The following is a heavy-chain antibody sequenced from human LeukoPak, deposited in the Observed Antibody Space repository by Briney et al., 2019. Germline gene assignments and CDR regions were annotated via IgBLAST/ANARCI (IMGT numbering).Heavy chain of an antibody. CDR3: ARANILTGYYHFDY. D-gene: IGHD3-9*01. Sequence: SETLSLTCTVSGGSISSGDYYWSWIRQPPGKGLEWIGYIYYSGSTYYNPSLKSRVTISADTSKNQFSLKLSSVTAADTAVYYCARANILTGYYHFDYWGQGTLVTVSS. CDR1: GGSISSGDYY. CDR2: IYYSGST. J-gene: IGHJ4*02. V-gene: IGHV4-30-4*01.